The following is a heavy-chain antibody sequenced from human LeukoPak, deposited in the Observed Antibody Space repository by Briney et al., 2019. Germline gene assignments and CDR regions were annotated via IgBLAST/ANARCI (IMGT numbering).Heavy chain of an antibody. D-gene: IGHD5-18*01. V-gene: IGHV3-49*03. Sequence: GGSLRLSCTGSGFRFGDYVMSWFRQAPGKGLEWVGFIRSKSYGGTTEYAASVKGRFSISRDDSRRIAYLQMNSLETEDTAVYFCTRARRGYTYAWGQGTLVTVSS. CDR2: IRSKSYGGTT. CDR1: GFRFGDYV. CDR3: TRARRGYTYA. J-gene: IGHJ5*02.